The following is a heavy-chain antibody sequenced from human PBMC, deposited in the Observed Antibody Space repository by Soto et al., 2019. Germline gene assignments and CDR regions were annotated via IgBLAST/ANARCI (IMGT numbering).Heavy chain of an antibody. J-gene: IGHJ4*02. CDR1: GVSISSSNG. V-gene: IGHV4-4*02. CDR3: VRLGYSSGWSGFDY. CDR2: IYQSGMI. Sequence: QVQLQESGPGLVSPSGTLSLTCAVSGVSISSSNGWCWFRQPPGKGLGWIAEIYQSGMINHNPYLKSRVTISIDKSKNPFSLKLNFVTAADAAVYYCVRLGYSSGWSGFDYWGQGTLVTVYS. D-gene: IGHD6-19*01.